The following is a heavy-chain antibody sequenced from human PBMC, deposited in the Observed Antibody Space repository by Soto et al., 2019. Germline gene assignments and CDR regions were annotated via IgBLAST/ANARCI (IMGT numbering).Heavy chain of an antibody. CDR3: ARGTIAARRFDY. V-gene: IGHV4-34*01. CDR2: INHSGST. CDR1: GGSFSGYY. J-gene: IGHJ4*02. D-gene: IGHD6-6*01. Sequence: SETLSLTCAVYGGSFSGYYWSWIRQPPGKGLEWIGEINHSGSTNYNPSLKSRVTISVDTSKNQFSLKLSSVTAADTAVYYCARGTIAARRFDYWGQGTLVTVSS.